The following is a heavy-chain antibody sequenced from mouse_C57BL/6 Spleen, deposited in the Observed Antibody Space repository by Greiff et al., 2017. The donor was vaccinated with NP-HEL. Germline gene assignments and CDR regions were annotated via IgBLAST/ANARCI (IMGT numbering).Heavy chain of an antibody. Sequence: EVKVEESGGGLVKPGGSLKLSCAASGFTFSSYAMSWVRQTPEKRLEWVATISDGGSYTYYPDNVKGRFTISRDNAKNNLYLQMSHLKSEDTAMYYCAREYSHYAMDYWGQGTSVTVSS. CDR1: GFTFSSYA. CDR3: AREYSHYAMDY. V-gene: IGHV5-4*01. J-gene: IGHJ4*01. CDR2: ISDGGSYT.